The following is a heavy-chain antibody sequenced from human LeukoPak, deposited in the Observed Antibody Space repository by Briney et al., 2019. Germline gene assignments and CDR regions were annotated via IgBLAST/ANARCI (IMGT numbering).Heavy chain of an antibody. CDR3: ARGYDFWSGYYGYFDY. J-gene: IGHJ4*02. D-gene: IGHD3-3*01. CDR1: GFTVSSNY. Sequence: EGSLRLSCAASGFTVSSNYMSWVRQAPGKGLEWVSVIYSGGSTYYADSVKGRFTISRDNSKNTLYLKMNSLRAEDTAVYYCARGYDFWSGYYGYFDYWGQGTLVTVSS. CDR2: IYSGGST. V-gene: IGHV3-66*02.